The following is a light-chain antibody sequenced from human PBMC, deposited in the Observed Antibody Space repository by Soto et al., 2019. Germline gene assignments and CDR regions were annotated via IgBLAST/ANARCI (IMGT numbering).Light chain of an antibody. CDR2: EAL. CDR1: PSISTY. J-gene: IGKJ5*01. CDR3: QQRHRWPLT. Sequence: DTVLTQSPATLSLYPGERATLSCRASPSISTYLAWYQQKPGQAPRVLIFEALYRATGIPARFSGCGSGTDFTLTIRSLEPEASAVYYCQQRHRWPLTSGQGTRLEI. V-gene: IGKV3-11*01.